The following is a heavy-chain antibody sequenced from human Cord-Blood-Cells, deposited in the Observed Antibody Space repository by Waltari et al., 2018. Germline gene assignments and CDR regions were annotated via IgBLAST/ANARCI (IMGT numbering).Heavy chain of an antibody. CDR1: GGSISSSSYY. CDR2: IYYSGRT. CDR3: ARLIVVVTAILDY. V-gene: IGHV4-39*01. D-gene: IGHD2-21*02. J-gene: IGHJ4*02. Sequence: QLQLQESGPGLVKPSETLSLTCTVSGGSISSSSYYWGWIRQPPGKGLGWIGSIYYSGRTDYNPSLKSRVIISVDTSKNQFSLELSSVTAADTAVYYCARLIVVVTAILDYWGQGTLVTVSS.